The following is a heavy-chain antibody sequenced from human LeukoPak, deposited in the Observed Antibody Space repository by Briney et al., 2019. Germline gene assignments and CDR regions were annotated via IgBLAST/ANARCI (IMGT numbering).Heavy chain of an antibody. D-gene: IGHD6-13*01. CDR2: IKGKTDGGTT. CDR3: ARRDRGAAAGPPNGHYYYYYGMDV. J-gene: IGHJ6*02. Sequence: GGSLRLSCAASGFTFSSAWMSWVRQAPGKGLEWVGRIKGKTDGGTTDYAAPVKGRFTISRDDSKNTLYLQMNSLKTEDTAVYYCARRDRGAAAGPPNGHYYYYYGMDVWGQGTTVTVSS. CDR1: GFTFSSAW. V-gene: IGHV3-15*01.